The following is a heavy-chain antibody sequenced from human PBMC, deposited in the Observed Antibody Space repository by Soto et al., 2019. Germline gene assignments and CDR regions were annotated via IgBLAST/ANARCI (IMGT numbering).Heavy chain of an antibody. CDR1: GFTFSSYG. CDR2: IWYDGSNK. J-gene: IGHJ5*02. V-gene: IGHV3-33*01. Sequence: QVQLVESGGGVVQPGRSLRLSCAASGFTFSSYGMHWVRQAPGKGLEWVAVIWYDGSNKYYADSVKGRFTISRDNSKNTLYLKMNSLRAEDTAVYYCARESNQYSSSWYNWFDPWGQGTLVTVSS. CDR3: ARESNQYSSSWYNWFDP. D-gene: IGHD6-13*01.